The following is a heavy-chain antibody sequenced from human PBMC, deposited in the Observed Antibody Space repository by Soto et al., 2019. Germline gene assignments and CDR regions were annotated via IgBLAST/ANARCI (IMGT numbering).Heavy chain of an antibody. CDR2: ANPNSGAT. J-gene: IGHJ6*02. CDR3: ARHVVRGGSYYGMDV. D-gene: IGHD3-10*01. Sequence: SVKVSRKGSGYPFTRYNMQWVRPAPGQGPEWMGWANPNSGATNYAQKFQGRVTMTRDTCISLAYMELTSLRSDDSAVSYCARHVVRGGSYYGMDVWGQGTTVTVSS. CDR1: GYPFTRYN. V-gene: IGHV1-2*02.